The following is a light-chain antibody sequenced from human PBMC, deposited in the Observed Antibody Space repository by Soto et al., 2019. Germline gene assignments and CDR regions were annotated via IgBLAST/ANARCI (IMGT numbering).Light chain of an antibody. Sequence: DTLLTQSPGTLSLSPGEGATLSCRTSQIISSSHLAWYQQKPGQAPRLLMYGASNRATGIPDRFSGSGSGTDFTLTISRLEPEDVAIYYCQQYESAPWTFGLGTKLELK. CDR3: QQYESAPWT. V-gene: IGKV3-20*01. CDR1: QIISSSH. CDR2: GAS. J-gene: IGKJ2*02.